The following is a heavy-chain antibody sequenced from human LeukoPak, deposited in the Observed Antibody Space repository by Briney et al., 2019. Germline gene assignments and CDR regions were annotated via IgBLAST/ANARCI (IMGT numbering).Heavy chain of an antibody. CDR2: IYYSGST. Sequence: PSETLSLTCTVSGGSISSYYWSWIRQPPGKGLEWIGYIYYSGSTNYNPSLKSRVTISVDKSKNQFSLKLSSVTAADTAVYYCARAEVVGALGYFDYWGQGTLVTVSS. CDR3: ARAEVVGALGYFDY. V-gene: IGHV4-59*12. D-gene: IGHD1-26*01. CDR1: GGSISSYY. J-gene: IGHJ4*02.